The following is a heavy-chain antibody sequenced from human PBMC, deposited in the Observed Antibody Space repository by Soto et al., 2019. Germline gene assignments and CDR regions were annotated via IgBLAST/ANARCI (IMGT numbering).Heavy chain of an antibody. D-gene: IGHD1-26*01. V-gene: IGHV1-69*01. Sequence: QVQLVQSGAEVKKPGSSVKVSCKASGGTFSSYAISWVRQAPGQGLEWMGGIIPIFGTANYAQKFQGRVKITTDESTSPAHLELSSLSSEDTGVYYCVTQVGTPYGMDVWGQGTTVTVSS. CDR3: VTQVGTPYGMDV. CDR1: GGTFSSYA. J-gene: IGHJ6*02. CDR2: IIPIFGTA.